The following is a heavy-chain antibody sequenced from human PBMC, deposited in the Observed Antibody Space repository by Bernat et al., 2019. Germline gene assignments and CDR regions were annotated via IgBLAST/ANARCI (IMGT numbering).Heavy chain of an antibody. V-gene: IGHV1-2*04. CDR3: AREYGDPNYYYYGMDV. D-gene: IGHD4-17*01. J-gene: IGHJ6*02. CDR2: INPNSGGT. CDR1: GYTFTGYY. Sequence: QVQLVQSWAEVKKPGASVKVSCKASGYTFTGYYMHWVRQAPGQGLEWMGWINPNSGGTNYAQKFQGWVTMTRDTSSSTAYMELSRLRSDDTAVYYCAREYGDPNYYYYGMDVWGQGTTVTVSS.